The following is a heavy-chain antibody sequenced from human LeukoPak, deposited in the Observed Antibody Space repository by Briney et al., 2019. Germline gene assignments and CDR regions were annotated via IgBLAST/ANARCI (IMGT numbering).Heavy chain of an antibody. CDR2: IYTSGST. Sequence: SETLSLTCTVSGGSISSYYWSWIRQPAGKGLEWIGRIYTSGSTNYNPSLKSRVTMSVDTSKNQFSLKLSSVTAADTAVYYYAREDSSGWYGLYYFDYWGQGTLVTVSS. CDR3: AREDSSGWYGLYYFDY. D-gene: IGHD6-19*01. J-gene: IGHJ4*02. CDR1: GGSISSYY. V-gene: IGHV4-4*07.